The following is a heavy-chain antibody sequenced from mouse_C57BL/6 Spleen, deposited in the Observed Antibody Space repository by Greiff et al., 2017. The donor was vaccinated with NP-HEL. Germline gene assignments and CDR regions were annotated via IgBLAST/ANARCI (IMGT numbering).Heavy chain of an antibody. CDR2: IYPGSGST. CDR1: GYTFTSYW. D-gene: IGHD2-3*01. J-gene: IGHJ1*03. V-gene: IGHV1-55*01. CDR3: ARERSYDGPHWYFDV. Sequence: QVQLKQPGAELVKPGASVKMSCKASGYTFTSYWITWVKQRPGQGLEWIGDIYPGSGSTNYNEKFKSKATLTVDTSSSTAYMQLSSLTSEDSAVYYCARERSYDGPHWYFDVWGTGTTVTVSS.